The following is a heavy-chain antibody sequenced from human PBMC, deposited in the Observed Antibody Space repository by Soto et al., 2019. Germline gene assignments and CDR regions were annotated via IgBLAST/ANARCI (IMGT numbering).Heavy chain of an antibody. CDR1: GYSLTELS. J-gene: IGHJ4*02. CDR3: ATVTDIVVVPAFDY. V-gene: IGHV1-24*01. Sequence: ASVKVSCKVSGYSLTELSMHWVRQAPGKGLEWMGGFDPEDGETIYAQKFQGRVTMTEDTSTDTAYMELSSLRSEDTAVYYCATVTDIVVVPAFDYWGQGTLVTVSS. CDR2: FDPEDGET. D-gene: IGHD2-2*01.